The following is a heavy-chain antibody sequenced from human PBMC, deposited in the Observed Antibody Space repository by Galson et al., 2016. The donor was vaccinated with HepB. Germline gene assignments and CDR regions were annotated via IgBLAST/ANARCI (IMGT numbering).Heavy chain of an antibody. CDR1: GFTFSSYT. J-gene: IGHJ4*02. CDR3: AREPVRLDDLLTGPPKNPDY. D-gene: IGHD3-9*01. CDR2: ISSNGATI. V-gene: IGHV3-48*01. Sequence: SLRLSCAASGFTFSSYTMNWARQAPGKGLEWVSYISSNGATIYYADSVKGRFTLTRDNAKNSLYLQMNSLRAEDTAVYYCAREPVRLDDLLTGPPKNPDYGGQGTLVTVSS.